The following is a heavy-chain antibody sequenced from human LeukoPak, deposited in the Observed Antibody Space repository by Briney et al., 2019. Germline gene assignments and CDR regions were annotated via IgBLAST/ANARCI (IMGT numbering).Heavy chain of an antibody. CDR2: IYYSGST. J-gene: IGHJ3*02. V-gene: IGHV4-59*01. CDR3: ARESWYSSGWDDAFDI. D-gene: IGHD6-19*01. Sequence: SETLSLTCTVSGGSISSYYWSWIRQPPGKGLEWIGYIYYSGSTNYNPSLKSRVTISVDTSKNQFSLKLSSVTAADTAVHYCARESWYSSGWDDAFDIWGQGTMVTVSS. CDR1: GGSISSYY.